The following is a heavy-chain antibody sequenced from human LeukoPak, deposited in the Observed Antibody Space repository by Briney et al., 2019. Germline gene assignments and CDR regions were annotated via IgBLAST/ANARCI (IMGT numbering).Heavy chain of an antibody. V-gene: IGHV7-4-1*02. CDR1: GYTFTSYA. Sequence: ASVKVSCKASGYTFTSYAMNWVRQAPGQGLEWMGWINTNTGNPTYAQGFTGRFVFSLDTSVSTAYLQISSLKAEDTAVYYCARVGGSSGWTWYYYYYMDAWGKGTTVTISS. CDR2: INTNTGNP. D-gene: IGHD6-19*01. J-gene: IGHJ6*03. CDR3: ARVGGSSGWTWYYYYYMDA.